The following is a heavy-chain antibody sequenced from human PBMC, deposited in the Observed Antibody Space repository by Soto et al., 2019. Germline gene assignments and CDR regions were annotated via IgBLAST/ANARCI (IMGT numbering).Heavy chain of an antibody. J-gene: IGHJ6*02. D-gene: IGHD2-8*01. CDR1: GYSFTSYW. CDR3: ARDMIEWNYYYGMDV. V-gene: IGHV5-51*01. CDR2: IYPGDSDT. Sequence: GESLKISCKGSGYSFTSYWIRWVRQMPGKGLEWMGIIYPGDSDTRYSPSFQGQVIISADKSISTAYLQWSSLKASDQAMYYCARDMIEWNYYYGMDVWGQGSTVTVSS.